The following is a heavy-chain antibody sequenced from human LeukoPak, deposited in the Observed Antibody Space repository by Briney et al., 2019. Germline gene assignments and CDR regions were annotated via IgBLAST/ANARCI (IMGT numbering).Heavy chain of an antibody. D-gene: IGHD3-22*01. CDR3: ARHLGAGYYYDSSGYFSWFDP. CDR1: GGSISSSSYY. Sequence: SETLSLTCTVSGGSISSSSYYWGWIRQPPGKGLGWIGSIYYSGSTYYNPSLKSRVTISVDTSKNQFSLKLSSVTAADTAVYYCARHLGAGYYYDSSGYFSWFDPWGQGTLVTVSS. V-gene: IGHV4-39*01. J-gene: IGHJ5*02. CDR2: IYYSGST.